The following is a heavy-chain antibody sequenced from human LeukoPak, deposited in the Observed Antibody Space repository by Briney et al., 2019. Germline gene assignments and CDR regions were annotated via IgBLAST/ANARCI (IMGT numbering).Heavy chain of an antibody. V-gene: IGHV4-30-2*01. CDR2: IYHSGST. Sequence: PSETLSLTCAVFGGSISSGGYSWSWIRQPPGTGLEWIGYIYHSGSTYYNPSLKSRVTISVDRSKNQFSLKLSSVTAADTAVYYCARANYGSGSYAFDYWGQGTLVTVSS. J-gene: IGHJ4*02. D-gene: IGHD3-10*01. CDR1: GGSISSGGYS. CDR3: ARANYGSGSYAFDY.